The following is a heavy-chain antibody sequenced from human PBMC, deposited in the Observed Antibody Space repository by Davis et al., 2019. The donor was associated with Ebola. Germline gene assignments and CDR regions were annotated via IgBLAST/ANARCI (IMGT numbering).Heavy chain of an antibody. CDR1: GGSFSAYY. V-gene: IGHV4-34*01. CDR2: INHSGRT. Sequence: SETLSLTCAVYGGSFSAYYWTWIRQPPGKGLEWIGEINHSGRTNYNASLKSRVTFSIDTSKNQFSLKLSSVTAADTAVYYCARAKIAAAVFTWFDPWGQGTLVTVSS. J-gene: IGHJ5*02. D-gene: IGHD6-13*01. CDR3: ARAKIAAAVFTWFDP.